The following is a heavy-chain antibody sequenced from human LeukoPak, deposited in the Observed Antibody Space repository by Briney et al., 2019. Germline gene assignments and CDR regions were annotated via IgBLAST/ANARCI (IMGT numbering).Heavy chain of an antibody. CDR3: ARLRCSSTSCYTPHYFDY. D-gene: IGHD2-2*02. J-gene: IGHJ4*02. Sequence: ASMKVSCKASGYTFTSYGISWVRQAPGQGLEWMGWISAYNGNTNYAQKLQGRVTMTTDTSTSTAYMELRSLRSDDTAVYYCARLRCSSTSCYTPHYFDYWGQGTLVTVSS. V-gene: IGHV1-18*01. CDR1: GYTFTSYG. CDR2: ISAYNGNT.